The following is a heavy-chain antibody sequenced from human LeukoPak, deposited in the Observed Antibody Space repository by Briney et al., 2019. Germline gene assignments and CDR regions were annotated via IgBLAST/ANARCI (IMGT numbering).Heavy chain of an antibody. CDR3: AKGVYGYNFDAFNI. CDR2: IANSGGST. CDR1: GFTFRSYA. D-gene: IGHD5-24*01. V-gene: IGHV3-23*01. Sequence: GGSLRLSCAGSGFTFRSYAMSWVRQAPGKGLEWVSAIANSGGSTYYADSVKGRFTISRDNSKNTLYLQMNSLRADDTAVYYCAKGVYGYNFDAFNIWGQGTMVTVSS. J-gene: IGHJ3*02.